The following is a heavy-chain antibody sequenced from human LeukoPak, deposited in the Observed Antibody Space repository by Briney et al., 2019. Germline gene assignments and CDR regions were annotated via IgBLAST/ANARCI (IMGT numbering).Heavy chain of an antibody. CDR2: INHSRST. CDR1: GGSFSGYY. Sequence: SETLSLTCAVYGGSFSGYYWSWIRQPPGKGLEWIGEINHSRSTNYNPSLKSRVTISVDTSKNQFSLKLSSVTAADTAVYYCARGRGGSYYFYWGQGTLVTVSS. J-gene: IGHJ4*02. D-gene: IGHD1-26*01. CDR3: ARGRGGSYYFY. V-gene: IGHV4-34*01.